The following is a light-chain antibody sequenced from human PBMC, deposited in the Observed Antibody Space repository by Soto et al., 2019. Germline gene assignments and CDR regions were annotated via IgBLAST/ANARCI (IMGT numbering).Light chain of an antibody. V-gene: IGKV3-20*01. CDR2: GAS. Sequence: EIVLTQSPGTLSLSPGERATLSCRASRSVSSSFLAWYQQKPGQAPRLLIYGASTRATGIPDRFSGSGSGTDFTLTISRLEPEDFAVYYCQQYGDSPFTFGPGTKVDI. CDR1: RSVSSSF. CDR3: QQYGDSPFT. J-gene: IGKJ3*01.